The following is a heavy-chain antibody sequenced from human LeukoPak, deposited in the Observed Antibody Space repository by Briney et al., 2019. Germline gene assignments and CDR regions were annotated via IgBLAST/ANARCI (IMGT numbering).Heavy chain of an antibody. J-gene: IGHJ6*02. D-gene: IGHD2-21*02. CDR2: ISAYNGNT. Sequence: ASVKVSCKASGYTFTGYYMHWVRQAPGQGLEWMGWISAYNGNTNYAQKLQGRVTMTTDTSTSTAYMELRSLRSDDTAVYYCARDSRVSDVTSPYYYYGMDVWGQGTTVTVSS. V-gene: IGHV1-18*04. CDR1: GYTFTGYY. CDR3: ARDSRVSDVTSPYYYYGMDV.